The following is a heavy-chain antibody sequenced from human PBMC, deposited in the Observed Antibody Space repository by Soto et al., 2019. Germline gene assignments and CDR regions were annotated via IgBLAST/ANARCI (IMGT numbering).Heavy chain of an antibody. CDR3: VRETLHRFYYYYYLDV. CDR1: DFIFSDYY. V-gene: IGHV3-11*01. Sequence: ESGGGLVKPGGSPRLSCEASDFIFSDYYMTWIRQAPGKGLEWLSYISGSGDTVYYADSVQGRFTISRDNAKSSLYLQMKSLRAEDTAVYYCVRETLHRFYYYYYLDVWGKGTTVTVSS. J-gene: IGHJ6*03. CDR2: ISGSGDTV. D-gene: IGHD4-4*01.